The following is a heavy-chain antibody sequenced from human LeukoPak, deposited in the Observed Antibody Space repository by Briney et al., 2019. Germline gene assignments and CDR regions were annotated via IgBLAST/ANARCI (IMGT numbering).Heavy chain of an antibody. D-gene: IGHD6-13*01. V-gene: IGHV1-3*01. CDR2: INAGNGNT. CDR3: ARISSSWYYFDY. Sequence: GASVKVSCKASGYTFTSYAMHWVRQAPGQRLERMGWINAGNGNTKYSQKFQGRVTITRDTSASTAYMELSSLRSEDTAVYYCARISSSWYYFDYWGQGTLVTVSS. J-gene: IGHJ4*02. CDR1: GYTFTSYA.